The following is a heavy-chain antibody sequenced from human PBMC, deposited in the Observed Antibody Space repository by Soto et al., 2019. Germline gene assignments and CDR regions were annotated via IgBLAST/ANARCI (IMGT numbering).Heavy chain of an antibody. J-gene: IGHJ4*02. V-gene: IGHV1-24*01. CDR2: FDPEDGET. Sequence: GASVKVSCKVSGFTLSDLSIHWVRQPPGKGLAWMGSFDPEDGETIYSQNFQGRVTMTEDKSTDTAYMELSDLRSEDTAFYYCATGVTATGTSFDHWGRGTLVTLSS. CDR3: ATGVTATGTSFDH. D-gene: IGHD1-7*01. CDR1: GFTLSDLS.